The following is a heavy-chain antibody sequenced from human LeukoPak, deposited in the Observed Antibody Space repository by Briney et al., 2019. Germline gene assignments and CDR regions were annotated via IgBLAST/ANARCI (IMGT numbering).Heavy chain of an antibody. V-gene: IGHV3-7*01. CDR1: GFTFSSYW. CDR3: ARVDNYYYYMDV. CDR2: IKQDGSEE. Sequence: GGSLRLSCVASGFTFSSYWMSWVRQAPGKGLEWVANIKQDGSEEYYVDSVKGRFTISRDNAKNSLYLQMNSLRAEDTAVYYCARVDNYYYYMDVWGKGTTVTVSS. D-gene: IGHD3/OR15-3a*01. J-gene: IGHJ6*03.